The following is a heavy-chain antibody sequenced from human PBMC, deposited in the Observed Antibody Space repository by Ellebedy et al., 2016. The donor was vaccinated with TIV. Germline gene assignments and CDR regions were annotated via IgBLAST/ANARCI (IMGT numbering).Heavy chain of an antibody. CDR1: GYTFTGYY. J-gene: IGHJ6*03. V-gene: IGHV1-2*02. Sequence: ASVKVSCXASGYTFTGYYMHWVRQAPGQGLEWMGWINPNSGGTNYAQKFQGRVTMTRDTSISTAYMELSSLRSEDTAVYYCARTGGQGDYYYYMDVWGKGTTVTVSS. CDR2: INPNSGGT. CDR3: ARTGGQGDYYYYMDV. D-gene: IGHD7-27*01.